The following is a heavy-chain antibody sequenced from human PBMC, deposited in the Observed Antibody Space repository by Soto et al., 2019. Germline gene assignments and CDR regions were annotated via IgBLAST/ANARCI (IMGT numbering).Heavy chain of an antibody. CDR1: GYTFTSYD. CDR3: ARQNTAMVDHDAFDI. V-gene: IGHV1-8*01. J-gene: IGHJ3*02. D-gene: IGHD5-18*01. Sequence: ASVQVSCKASGYTFTSYDINWVRQATGQGLEWMGWMNPNSGNTGYAQKFQGRVTMTRNTSISTAYMELSSLRSEDTAVYYCARQNTAMVDHDAFDIWGQGTMVTVSS. CDR2: MNPNSGNT.